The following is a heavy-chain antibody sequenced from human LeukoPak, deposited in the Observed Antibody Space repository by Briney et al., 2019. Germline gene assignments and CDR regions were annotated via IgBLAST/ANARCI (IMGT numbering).Heavy chain of an antibody. CDR2: ISSSSSYI. CDR3: ASAMNVAAAGPPVDY. V-gene: IGHV3-21*01. Sequence: GWSLRLSCAASGFTFSSYSMNWVRQAPGKGLEWVSSISSSSSYIYYADSVKGRFTISRDNAKNSLYLQMNSLRAEATAVYYCASAMNVAAAGPPVDYWGQGTLVTVSS. CDR1: GFTFSSYS. J-gene: IGHJ4*02. D-gene: IGHD6-13*01.